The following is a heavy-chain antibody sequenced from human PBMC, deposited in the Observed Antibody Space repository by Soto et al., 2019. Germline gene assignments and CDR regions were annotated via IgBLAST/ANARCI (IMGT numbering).Heavy chain of an antibody. D-gene: IGHD6-19*01. CDR2: IDNDGSSR. CDR1: GFTFSSNW. J-gene: IGHJ4*02. CDR3: ATGSGWYSPDY. Sequence: EVQLVESGGGLVQPGGFLRLSCAASGFTFSSNWMHWVRQGPGKGLVWVSRIDNDGSSRDYADSVKGRFTISRDNAKNTLYLEMSSLRAEDTAVYYCATGSGWYSPDYWGQGTLVTVSS. V-gene: IGHV3-74*01.